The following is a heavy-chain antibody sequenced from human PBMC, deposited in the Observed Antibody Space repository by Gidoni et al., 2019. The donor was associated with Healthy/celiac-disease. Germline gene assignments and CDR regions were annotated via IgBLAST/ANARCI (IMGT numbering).Heavy chain of an antibody. CDR3: TKEVGYYDSSGYYYYYGMDV. J-gene: IGHJ6*02. D-gene: IGHD3-22*01. CDR1: GFTFSNAW. Sequence: EVQLVESGGGLVKPGGSLRLSCAAPGFTFSNAWMTWVRQAPGKGLGWVGRIKSKTDGGTTDYAAPVKGRFTISRDDSKNTLYLQMNSLKTEDTAVYYCTKEVGYYDSSGYYYYYGMDVWGQGTTVTVSS. CDR2: IKSKTDGGTT. V-gene: IGHV3-15*01.